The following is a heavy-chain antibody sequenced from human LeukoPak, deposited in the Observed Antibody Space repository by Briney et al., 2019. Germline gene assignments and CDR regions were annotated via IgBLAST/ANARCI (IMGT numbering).Heavy chain of an antibody. CDR2: ISTDGSNK. J-gene: IGHJ4*02. CDR1: GFTFSNYG. Sequence: PGGSLRLSCAASGFTFSNYGLHWVRQAPGKGLEWVALISTDGSNKNYGDSVKGRFTISRDNSKNTLYLQMNSLRAEDTAVYYCAKDSRSSWFGGDSKWGQGTLVTVSS. V-gene: IGHV3-30*18. D-gene: IGHD3-10*01. CDR3: AKDSRSSWFGGDSK.